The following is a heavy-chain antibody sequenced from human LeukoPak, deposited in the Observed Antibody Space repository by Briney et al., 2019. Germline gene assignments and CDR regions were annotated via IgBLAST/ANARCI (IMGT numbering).Heavy chain of an antibody. V-gene: IGHV4-61*05. Sequence: PSETLSLTCTVSGGSISSSSYYWSWIRQPPGKGLEWIGYIDYSGSTKYNPSLKSRVTTSVDTSKNQFSLNLSSVTAADTAVYYCARHGGGYSFDYWGQGTLVTVPS. CDR3: ARHGGGYSFDY. J-gene: IGHJ4*02. CDR2: IDYSGST. CDR1: GGSISSSSYY. D-gene: IGHD5-24*01.